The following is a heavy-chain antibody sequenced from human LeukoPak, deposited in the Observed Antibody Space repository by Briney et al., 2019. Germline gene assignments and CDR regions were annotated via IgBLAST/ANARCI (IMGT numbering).Heavy chain of an antibody. CDR1: GYTFTSYD. Sequence: GASVKVSCKASGYTFTSYDINWVRQATGQGLEWMGWMNPNSGNTGYAQKFQGRVIMTRDTSISTAYMEVSRLRSDDTAVYYCARVDSGHDYGPYWGQGTTVTVSS. D-gene: IGHD5-12*01. CDR2: MNPNSGNT. V-gene: IGHV1-8*02. CDR3: ARVDSGHDYGPY. J-gene: IGHJ3*01.